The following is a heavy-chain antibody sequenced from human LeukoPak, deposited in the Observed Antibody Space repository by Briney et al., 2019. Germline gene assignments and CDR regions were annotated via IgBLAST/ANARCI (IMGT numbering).Heavy chain of an antibody. V-gene: IGHV3-48*03. CDR1: GFTFSSYE. J-gene: IGHJ4*02. Sequence: QPGGSLRLSCAASGFTFSSYEMNWVRQAPGKGLEGVSYISSSGSLKYYADSVKGRFTISRDNAKNSLYLQMNSLRDEDTAVYYCARESYWGSSGKGFDYRGQGTVVTVSS. D-gene: IGHD3-16*01. CDR3: ARESYWGSSGKGFDY. CDR2: ISSSGSLK.